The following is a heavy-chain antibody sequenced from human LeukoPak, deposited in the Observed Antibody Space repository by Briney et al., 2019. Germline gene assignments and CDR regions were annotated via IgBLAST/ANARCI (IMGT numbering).Heavy chain of an antibody. D-gene: IGHD3-10*01. Sequence: ASVKVSCKASGYTFTSYDINWVRQATGQGLEWMGWMNPNSGNTGYAQKFQGRVTITADESTSTAYMELSSLRSEDTAVYYCARDYSANYYGSGSYYLGPRPLDYWGQGTLVTVSS. CDR1: GYTFTSYD. CDR2: MNPNSGNT. V-gene: IGHV1-8*03. J-gene: IGHJ4*02. CDR3: ARDYSANYYGSGSYYLGPRPLDY.